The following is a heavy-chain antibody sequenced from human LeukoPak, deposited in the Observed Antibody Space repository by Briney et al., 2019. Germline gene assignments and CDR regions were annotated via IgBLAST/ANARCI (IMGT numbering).Heavy chain of an antibody. CDR1: GFTFSDHY. CDR2: ISSSSSYI. CDR3: ARDKADYDFWSGYTNWFDP. Sequence: GGSLRLSCAASGFTFSDHYMNWVRQAPGKGLEWVSSISSSSSYIYYADSVKGRFTISRDNAKNSLYLQMNSLRAEDTAVYYCARDKADYDFWSGYTNWFDPWGQGTLVTVSS. V-gene: IGHV3-21*01. D-gene: IGHD3-3*01. J-gene: IGHJ5*02.